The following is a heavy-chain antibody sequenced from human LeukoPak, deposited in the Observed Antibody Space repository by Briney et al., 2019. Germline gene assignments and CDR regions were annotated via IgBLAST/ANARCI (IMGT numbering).Heavy chain of an antibody. D-gene: IGHD3-10*01. CDR3: ARVAVRGVITSYYYGMDV. V-gene: IGHV1-18*01. CDR2: ISAYNGNT. CDR1: GYTFTSYG. Sequence: ASVKVSCKASGYTFTSYGISWVRQAPGQELEWMGWISAYNGNTNYAQKLQGRVTMTTDTSTSTAYMELRSLRSDDTAVYYCARVAVRGVITSYYYGMDVWGQGTTVTVSS. J-gene: IGHJ6*02.